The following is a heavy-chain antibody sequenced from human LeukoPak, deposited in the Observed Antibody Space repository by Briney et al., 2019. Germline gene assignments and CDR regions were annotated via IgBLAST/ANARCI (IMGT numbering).Heavy chain of an antibody. V-gene: IGHV1-2*02. CDR1: GYTSTSYY. CDR2: INPHNGDT. Sequence: GASVKVSCKASGYTSTSYYIHWVRQAPGQGLEWMGWINPHNGDTNYEQMFQGRVTMTRDTSISTAYMELSSLRSDDTAVYYCARGVYSGWYTHNWLDSWGQGTLVIVSS. D-gene: IGHD6-19*01. J-gene: IGHJ5*01. CDR3: ARGVYSGWYTHNWLDS.